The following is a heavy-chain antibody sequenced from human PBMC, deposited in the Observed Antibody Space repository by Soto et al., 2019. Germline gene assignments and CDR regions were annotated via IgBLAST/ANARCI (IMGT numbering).Heavy chain of an antibody. CDR1: GGTFSSYA. V-gene: IGHV1-69*06. CDR3: ARESPFWSSFRNWFDP. CDR2: IIPIFGTA. Sequence: SVKVSCKASGGTFSSYAISWVRQALGQGLEWMGGIIPIFGTANYAQKFQGRVTITADKSTSTAYMGLSSLRSEDTAVYYCARESPFWSSFRNWFDPWGQGNLVTVSS. J-gene: IGHJ5*02. D-gene: IGHD3-3*01.